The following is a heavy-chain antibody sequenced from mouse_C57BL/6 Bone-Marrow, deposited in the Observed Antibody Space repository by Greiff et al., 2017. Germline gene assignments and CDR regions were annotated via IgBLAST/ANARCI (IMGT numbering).Heavy chain of an antibody. CDR2: INPSSGYT. CDR3: ARKRLRQAYYAMDY. D-gene: IGHD2-4*01. Sequence: VQLQQSGAELAKPGASVKLSCKASGYTFTSYWMHWVKQRPGQGLEWIGYINPSSGYTKYNQKFKDKATLTADESSSTAYMQLSSLTYEDSAVYYCARKRLRQAYYAMDYWGQGTSVTVSS. V-gene: IGHV1-7*01. CDR1: GYTFTSYW. J-gene: IGHJ4*01.